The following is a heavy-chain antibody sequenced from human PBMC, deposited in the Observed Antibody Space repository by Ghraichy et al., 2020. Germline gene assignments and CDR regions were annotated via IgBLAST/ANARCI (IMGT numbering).Heavy chain of an antibody. Sequence: SCVISGDSVSSNSAAWNWIRQSPSRGLEWLGRTYYRSKWYNDYAVSVKSRITINPDTSKNQFSLQLNSVTPEDTAVYYCARGSLLRGDYASFDYWGQGTLVTVSS. CDR2: TYYRSKWYN. CDR3: ARGSLLRGDYASFDY. CDR1: GDSVSSNSAA. J-gene: IGHJ4*02. V-gene: IGHV6-1*01. D-gene: IGHD4-17*01.